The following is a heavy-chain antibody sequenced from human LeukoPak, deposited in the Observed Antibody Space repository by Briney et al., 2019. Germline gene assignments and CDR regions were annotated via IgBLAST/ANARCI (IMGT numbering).Heavy chain of an antibody. CDR2: ISGSGGST. CDR3: AKDWVAVAGTYYYYGMDV. V-gene: IGHV3-23*01. D-gene: IGHD6-19*01. Sequence: PGGSLRLSCAASGFTFSSYAMSWVRQAPGKGLEWVSAISGSGGSTYYADSVKGRFTISRDNSKNTLYLQMNSLRAEDTAVYYCAKDWVAVAGTYYYYGMDVWGQGTTVTVSS. J-gene: IGHJ6*02. CDR1: GFTFSSYA.